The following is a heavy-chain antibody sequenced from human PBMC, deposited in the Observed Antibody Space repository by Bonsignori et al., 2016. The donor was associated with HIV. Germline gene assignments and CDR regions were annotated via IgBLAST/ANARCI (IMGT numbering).Heavy chain of an antibody. CDR2: ISTYNGNT. J-gene: IGHJ3*02. CDR1: GYTFTNFA. Sequence: ASVKVSCKASGYTFTNFAINWVRQAPGQGLEWMGWISTYNGNTNYAQKLQGRVSMTTDTSTSTAYLELWSLRSEDTAVYYCARARMGVVIHDAFDIWGQGTMVT. V-gene: IGHV1-18*01. CDR3: ARARMGVVIHDAFDI. D-gene: IGHD3-3*01.